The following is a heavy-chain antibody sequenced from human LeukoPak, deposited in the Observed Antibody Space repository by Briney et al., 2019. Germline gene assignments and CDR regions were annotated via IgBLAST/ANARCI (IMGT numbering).Heavy chain of an antibody. J-gene: IGHJ6*02. D-gene: IGHD4-23*01. CDR3: ARGWRDNGGNYRRAYYYGMDV. CDR1: GGSFSGYY. V-gene: IGHV4-34*01. CDR2: INHSGST. Sequence: KPSETLSLTCAVYGGSFSGYYWSWIRQPPGKGLEWIGEINHSGSTNYNPSLKSRVTISVDTSKNQFSLKLSSVTAADTAVYYCARGWRDNGGNYRRAYYYGMDVWGQGTTVTVSS.